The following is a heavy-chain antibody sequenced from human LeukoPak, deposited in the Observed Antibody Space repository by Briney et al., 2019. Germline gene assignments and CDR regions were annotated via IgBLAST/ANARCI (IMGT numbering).Heavy chain of an antibody. Sequence: PGGYLRLSCAASGFTFSSHSMNWVRQAPGKGLEWVSVIYSGGSTYYADSVKGRFTISRDNSKNTLYLQMNSLTAEDTALYYCAELSQYYESTAYMDHWGQGTLVSVSS. D-gene: IGHD2/OR15-2a*01. V-gene: IGHV3-53*01. CDR3: AELSQYYESTAYMDH. CDR2: IYSGGST. CDR1: GFTFSSHS. J-gene: IGHJ4*02.